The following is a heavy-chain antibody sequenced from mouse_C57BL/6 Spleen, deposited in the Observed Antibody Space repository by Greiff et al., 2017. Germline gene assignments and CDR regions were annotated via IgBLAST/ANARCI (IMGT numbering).Heavy chain of an antibody. D-gene: IGHD2-3*01. Sequence: EVKLQQSGPELVKPGASVKIPCKASGYTFTDYNMDWVKQSHGKSLEWIGDINPNNGGTIYNQKFKGKATLTVDKSSSTAYMELRSLTSEDTAVDYCARDDGYPYYAMDYWGQGTSVTVSS. J-gene: IGHJ4*01. CDR1: GYTFTDYN. CDR3: ARDDGYPYYAMDY. CDR2: INPNNGGT. V-gene: IGHV1-18*01.